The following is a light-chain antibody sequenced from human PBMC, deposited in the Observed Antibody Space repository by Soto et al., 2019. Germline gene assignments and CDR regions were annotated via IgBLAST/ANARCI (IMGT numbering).Light chain of an antibody. CDR3: MQSIQLPLT. Sequence: DVLMTQPPSSLSVPPGQLASISCTFCQSLLHSDGKNYLYWYLQKPGQPPQLLIYEVSNRFSGVPDRFSGSGSGTDFTLKIGRVEAEDVGVYYCMQSIQLPLTFGGGTKVDI. CDR1: QSLLHSDGKNY. CDR2: EVS. J-gene: IGKJ4*01. V-gene: IGKV2D-29*01.